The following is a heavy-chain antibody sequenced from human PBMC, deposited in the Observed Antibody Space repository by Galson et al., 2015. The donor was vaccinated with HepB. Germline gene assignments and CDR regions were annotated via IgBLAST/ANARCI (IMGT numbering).Heavy chain of an antibody. CDR1: GFTFTSYY. Sequence: SLRLSCAASGFTFTSYYMSWVRQSPVKGLEWLSSVGEIGNTNYADSVRGRFTLSGDNSKNTIYLQMDGLRAEDTAVYYCAKALFGSSPVFDYWGQGALVIVSS. V-gene: IGHV3-23*01. J-gene: IGHJ4*02. D-gene: IGHD3-10*01. CDR2: VGEIGNT. CDR3: AKALFGSSPVFDY.